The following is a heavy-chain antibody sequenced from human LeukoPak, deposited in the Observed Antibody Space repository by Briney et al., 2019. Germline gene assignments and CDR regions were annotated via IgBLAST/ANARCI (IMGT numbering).Heavy chain of an antibody. CDR3: AGEGIAAAGILGWFDP. Sequence: GGSLRLSCAASGFTFSSYGMNWVRQAPGKGLEWISGISGGGGNTYYADSVKGRFTISRDNSKNTLYLQMNSLRPEDTAVYYCAGEGIAAAGILGWFDPWGQGTLVTVSS. D-gene: IGHD6-13*01. CDR2: ISGGGGNT. V-gene: IGHV3-23*01. J-gene: IGHJ5*02. CDR1: GFTFSSYG.